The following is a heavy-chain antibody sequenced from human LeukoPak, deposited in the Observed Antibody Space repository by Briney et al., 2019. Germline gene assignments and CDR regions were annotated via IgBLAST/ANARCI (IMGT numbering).Heavy chain of an antibody. CDR1: GGSISSGRYY. D-gene: IGHD3-10*01. Sequence: PSETLSLTCTVSGGSISSGRYYWSWIRQPAGKGLEWIGRIYTSGSTNYNPSLKSRVTISVDTSKNQFSLKLSSVTAADTAVYYCARDAYYGSGSYTYWGQGTLVTVSS. CDR2: IYTSGST. J-gene: IGHJ4*02. CDR3: ARDAYYGSGSYTY. V-gene: IGHV4-61*02.